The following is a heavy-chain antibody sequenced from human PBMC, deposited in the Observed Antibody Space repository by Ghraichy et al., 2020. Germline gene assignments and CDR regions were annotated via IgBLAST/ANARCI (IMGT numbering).Heavy chain of an antibody. CDR1: GFIPTSYS. J-gene: IGHJ4*01. CDR2: TSSSCSTI. V-gene: IGHV3-48*02. Sequence: GGSLRLSCAALGFIPTSYSLNCDSQAPGKGLEWVSYTSSSCSTIYYADSVKGRFTISRDNAKNSLYLHMNSLRDEDTAVYYCARAITQYDFWSGYYYIDYCRLGTLVTLSS. D-gene: IGHD3-3*01. CDR3: ARAITQYDFWSGYYYIDY.